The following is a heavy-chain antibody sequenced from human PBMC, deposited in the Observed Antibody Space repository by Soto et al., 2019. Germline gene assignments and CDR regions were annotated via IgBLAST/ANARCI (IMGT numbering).Heavy chain of an antibody. V-gene: IGHV3-23*01. CDR2: ISGSGGST. D-gene: IGHD3-3*01. Sequence: GGSLRLSCAASGFTFSSYAMSWVRQPPGRGLEWVSAISGSGGSTYYADSVKGRFTISRDNSKNTLYLQMNSLRADDTAVYYCAKSKTDFWSGYSNFDYWGQGTLVTVS. CDR3: AKSKTDFWSGYSNFDY. CDR1: GFTFSSYA. J-gene: IGHJ4*02.